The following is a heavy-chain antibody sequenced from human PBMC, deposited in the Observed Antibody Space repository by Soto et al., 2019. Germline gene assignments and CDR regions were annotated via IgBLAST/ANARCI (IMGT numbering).Heavy chain of an antibody. CDR2: ISGSGGST. D-gene: IGHD6-13*01. Sequence: PGGSLRLSCAASGFTFSSYAMSWVRQAPGKGLEWVSAISGSGGSTYYADSVKGRFTISRDNSKNTLYLQMNSLRAEDTAVYYCAKDVSPYSSSWSYFDYWGQGTLVTAPQ. CDR3: AKDVSPYSSSWSYFDY. V-gene: IGHV3-23*01. CDR1: GFTFSSYA. J-gene: IGHJ4*02.